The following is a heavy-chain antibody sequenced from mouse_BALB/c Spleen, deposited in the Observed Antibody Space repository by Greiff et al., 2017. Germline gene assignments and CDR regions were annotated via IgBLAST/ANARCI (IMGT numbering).Heavy chain of an antibody. V-gene: IGHV1-80*01. D-gene: IGHD2-1*01. CDR1: GYAFSSYW. J-gene: IGHJ2*01. CDR3: ARERGNPYYFDY. CDR2: IYPGDGDT. Sequence: QVQLQQSGAELVRPGSSVKISCKASGYAFSSYWMNWVKQRPGQGLEWIGQIYPGDGDTNYNGKFKGKATLTADKSSSTAYMQLSSLTSEDSAVYFCARERGNPYYFDYWGQGTTLTVSS.